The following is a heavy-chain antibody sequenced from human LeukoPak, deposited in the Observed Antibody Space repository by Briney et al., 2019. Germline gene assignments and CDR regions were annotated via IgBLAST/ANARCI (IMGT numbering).Heavy chain of an antibody. J-gene: IGHJ2*01. D-gene: IGHD3-10*01. CDR3: AGGYYAGYFDL. CDR1: SGSISSYY. CDR2: IYYSGST. V-gene: IGHV4-59*08. Sequence: SETLSLTCTVSSGSISSYYWSWIRQPPGKGLERIGYIYYSGSTNYNPSLKSRVTISVDTSKNQFSLKLSSVTAADTAVYYCAGGYYAGYFDLWGRGTLVTVSS.